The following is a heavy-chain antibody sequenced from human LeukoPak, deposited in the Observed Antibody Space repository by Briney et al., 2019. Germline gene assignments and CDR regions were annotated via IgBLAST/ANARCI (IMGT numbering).Heavy chain of an antibody. D-gene: IGHD2-15*01. CDR2: TYYRSKRYN. CDR1: GDSVSRNSAA. CDR3: ARTGRGYCSGGSCYQTGWFDP. J-gene: IGHJ5*02. V-gene: IGHV6-1*01. Sequence: SQTLSLTCAISGDSVSRNSAAWNWIRQSPSRRLEWLGGTYYRSKRYNDYAVSVKTRITINPDTSTNQFSLQLNSVTPEDTAVYYCARTGRGYCSGGSCYQTGWFDPWGQGTLVTVSS.